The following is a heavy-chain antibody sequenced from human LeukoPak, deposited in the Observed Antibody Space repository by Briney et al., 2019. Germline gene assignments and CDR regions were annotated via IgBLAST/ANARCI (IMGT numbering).Heavy chain of an antibody. V-gene: IGHV4-38-2*02. D-gene: IGHD6-13*01. Sequence: SETLSLTCTVSGYSISSGYYRGWIRQPPGKGLEWIGSIYHSGSTYYNPSLKSRVTISVDTSKNQFSLKLSSVTAADTAVYYCARDRIAAAGTIYYMDVWGKGTTVTVSS. J-gene: IGHJ6*03. CDR3: ARDRIAAAGTIYYMDV. CDR2: IYHSGST. CDR1: GYSISSGYY.